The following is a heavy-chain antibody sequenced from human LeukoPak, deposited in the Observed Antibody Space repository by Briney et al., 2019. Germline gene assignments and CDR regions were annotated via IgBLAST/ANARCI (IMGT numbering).Heavy chain of an antibody. CDR1: VYTFTVYY. V-gene: IGHV1-2*02. CDR2: INPNSGGT. Sequence: ASVKVSCKASVYTFTVYYMYWVRHAPRQGLEWMGCINPNSGGTNYAHKFQGRVTITRGTSITTAYMELSRLRSDDTAVYYCARESGYFDWSDIDYWGQGTLVTVSS. J-gene: IGHJ4*02. D-gene: IGHD3-9*01. CDR3: ARESGYFDWSDIDY.